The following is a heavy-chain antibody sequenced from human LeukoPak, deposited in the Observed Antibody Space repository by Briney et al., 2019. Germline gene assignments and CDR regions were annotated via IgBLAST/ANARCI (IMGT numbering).Heavy chain of an antibody. Sequence: PGGSLRLSCAASGFTVSSHYKSWDRQAPGKGLQWVSNIYSDGSTYYADSFKGRFTIARDNSKFTVDLQMNTLRAEDTAVYYCARVRLDRSERNLDAFENWGQGTMVTVSS. CDR1: GFTVSSHY. CDR2: IYSDGST. J-gene: IGHJ3*02. CDR3: ARVRLDRSERNLDAFEN. D-gene: IGHD1-14*01. V-gene: IGHV3-53*01.